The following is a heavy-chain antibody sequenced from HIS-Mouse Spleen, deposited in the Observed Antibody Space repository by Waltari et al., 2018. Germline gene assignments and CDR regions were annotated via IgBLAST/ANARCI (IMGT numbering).Heavy chain of an antibody. D-gene: IGHD3-10*01. CDR3: AKEESAMVRGGALFDY. Sequence: VAVIWYDGSNKYYADSVKGRFTISRDNSKNTLYLQMNSLRAEDTAVYYCAKEESAMVRGGALFDYWGQGTLVTVSS. CDR2: IWYDGSNK. V-gene: IGHV3-33*06. J-gene: IGHJ4*02.